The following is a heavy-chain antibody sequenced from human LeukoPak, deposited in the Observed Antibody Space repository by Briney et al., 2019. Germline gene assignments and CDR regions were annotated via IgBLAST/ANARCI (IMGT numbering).Heavy chain of an antibody. V-gene: IGHV3-49*04. Sequence: TGGSLRLSCIVSGFTFGDFAMSWVRQAPGKGLEWVGFIRSKAYGGTTEYAASVKGRFTVSRDDSKSIAYLQMNSLKTEDTAVYYCTRVQVFYFQHWGQGTLVTVSS. CDR2: IRSKAYGGTT. CDR3: TRVQVFYFQH. D-gene: IGHD1-14*01. J-gene: IGHJ1*01. CDR1: GFTFGDFA.